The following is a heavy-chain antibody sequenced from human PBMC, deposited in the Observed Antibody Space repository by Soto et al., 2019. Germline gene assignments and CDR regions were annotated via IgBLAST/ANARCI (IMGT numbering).Heavy chain of an antibody. CDR3: ARDSRYCTNGLCYKFLDY. CDR1: GGSITTYQ. CDR2: YSGFT. Sequence: SETLSLTCTVSGGSITTYQWSWIRQPPGKGLEWIGGYSGFTDYNPSLESRATISVDHSKNQFSLKLSSVTAADTAVYYCARDSRYCTNGLCYKFLDYWGQGTLVTVSS. V-gene: IGHV4-59*12. D-gene: IGHD2-8*01. J-gene: IGHJ4*02.